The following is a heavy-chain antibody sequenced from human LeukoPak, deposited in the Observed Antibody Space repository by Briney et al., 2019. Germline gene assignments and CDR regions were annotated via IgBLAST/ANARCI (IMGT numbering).Heavy chain of an antibody. CDR3: TKDSVAMVTTSDY. D-gene: IGHD5-18*01. J-gene: IGHJ4*02. CDR2: IKQDGSEK. CDR1: GFTFSSYW. V-gene: IGHV3-7*03. Sequence: KPGGSLRLSCAASGFTFSSYWMSWVRQAPGKGLEWVANIKQDGSEKYYVDSVKGRFTISRDNAKNSLYLQMNSLRPEDTALYYCTKDSVAMVTTSDYWGQGTLVTVSS.